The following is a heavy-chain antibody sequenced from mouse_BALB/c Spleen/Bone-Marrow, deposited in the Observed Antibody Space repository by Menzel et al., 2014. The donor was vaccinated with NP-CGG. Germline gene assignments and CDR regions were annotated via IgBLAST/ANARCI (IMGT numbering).Heavy chain of an antibody. D-gene: IGHD2-1*01. Sequence: QVQLQQSGPELVKPGTSVRISCKASGYTFTSYYIHWVKQRPGQGLEWIGWIYPGNVNTKYNERFKGKATLTTDKSSSTDYMQLSSLTSEDSAVYFCARGGGNYPYAMDYWGQGTSVTVSS. CDR2: IYPGNVNT. V-gene: IGHV1S56*01. CDR1: GYTFTSYY. J-gene: IGHJ4*01. CDR3: ARGGGNYPYAMDY.